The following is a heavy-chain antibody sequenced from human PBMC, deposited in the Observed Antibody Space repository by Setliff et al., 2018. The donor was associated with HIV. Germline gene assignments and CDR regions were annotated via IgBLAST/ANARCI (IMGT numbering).Heavy chain of an antibody. V-gene: IGHV4-4*07. CDR3: ARGTMVRGVIIVVWNWFDP. Sequence: SETLSLTCTVSGGSIISYYWNWIRQPAGQGLEWIGRIYTSTASHYDPSLKTRVTMSVDTSNIQFSLRLSSVTAADTAVYYCARGTMVRGVIIVVWNWFDPWGQGTLVTVSS. D-gene: IGHD3-10*01. CDR2: IYTSTAS. CDR1: GGSIISYY. J-gene: IGHJ5*02.